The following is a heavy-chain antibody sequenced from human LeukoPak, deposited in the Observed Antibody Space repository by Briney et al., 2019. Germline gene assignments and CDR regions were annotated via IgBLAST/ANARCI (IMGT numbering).Heavy chain of an antibody. D-gene: IGHD2-15*01. CDR1: GYTFTGYY. Sequence: ASVKVSCKASGYTFTGYYMHWVRQAPGQGLEWMGWINPNSGGTNYAQKFQGRVTMTRDTSISTAYMELSRLRSDDTAVYYCARERTLSSCYDYWGQGTLVTVSS. CDR2: INPNSGGT. V-gene: IGHV1-2*02. CDR3: ARERTLSSCYDY. J-gene: IGHJ4*02.